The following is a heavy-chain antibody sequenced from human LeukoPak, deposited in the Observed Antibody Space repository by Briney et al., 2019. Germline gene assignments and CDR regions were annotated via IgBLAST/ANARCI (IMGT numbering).Heavy chain of an antibody. CDR1: GGSFSGYY. J-gene: IGHJ3*02. CDR3: ARDLPRYCSSTSCQTDAFDI. Sequence: SETLSLTCAVYGGSFSGYYWSWIRQPPGKGLEWIGEINHSGSTNYNPSLKSRVTISVDTSKNQFSLKLSSVTAADTAVYCCARDLPRYCSSTSCQTDAFDIWGQGTMVTVSS. D-gene: IGHD2-2*01. CDR2: INHSGST. V-gene: IGHV4-34*01.